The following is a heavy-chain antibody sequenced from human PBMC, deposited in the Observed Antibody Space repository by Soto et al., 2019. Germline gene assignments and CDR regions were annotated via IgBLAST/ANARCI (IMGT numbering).Heavy chain of an antibody. CDR2: IYHSGST. Sequence: QLQLQESGSGLVKPSQTLSLTCAVSGGSISSGGYSWSWIRQPPGKGLEWIGYIYHSGSTYYNPALKRRVTLSVDRSKNRFSLTLSSVTAADTAVYYCAAGGGLPRYYWGQGTLVTVSS. D-gene: IGHD1-26*01. CDR3: AAGGGLPRYY. CDR1: GGSISSGGYS. J-gene: IGHJ4*02. V-gene: IGHV4-30-2*01.